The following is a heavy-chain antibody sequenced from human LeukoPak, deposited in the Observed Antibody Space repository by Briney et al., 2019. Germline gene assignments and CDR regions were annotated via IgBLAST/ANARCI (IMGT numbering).Heavy chain of an antibody. Sequence: ASVKVSCKASGYTFTSYGISWVRQAPGQGLEWMGWISAYNGNTNYAQKLQGRATMTTDTSTSTAYMELRSLRSDDTAVYYCARDRGYYDSSGYYARVWFDPWGQGTLVTVSS. J-gene: IGHJ5*02. CDR2: ISAYNGNT. V-gene: IGHV1-18*01. CDR1: GYTFTSYG. CDR3: ARDRGYYDSSGYYARVWFDP. D-gene: IGHD3-22*01.